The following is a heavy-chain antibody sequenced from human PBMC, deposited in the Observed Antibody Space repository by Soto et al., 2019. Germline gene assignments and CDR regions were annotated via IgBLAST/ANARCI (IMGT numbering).Heavy chain of an antibody. CDR3: AKDSGRNYYDSSGYAH. CDR2: ISGSGGST. Sequence: GGSLRLSCAASGFTFSSYAMSWVRQAPGKGLEWVSAISGSGGSTYYADSVKGRFTISRDNSKNTLYLQMNSLRAEDTAVYYCAKDSGRNYYDSSGYAHWGQGTLVTVSS. D-gene: IGHD3-22*01. CDR1: GFTFSSYA. J-gene: IGHJ4*02. V-gene: IGHV3-23*01.